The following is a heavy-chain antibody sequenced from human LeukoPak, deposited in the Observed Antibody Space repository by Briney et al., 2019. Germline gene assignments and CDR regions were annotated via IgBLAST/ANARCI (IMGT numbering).Heavy chain of an antibody. Sequence: SGTLSLTCAVSGGSISSSNWWSWVRQPPGKGLEWVGEIYHNGSTNYNPSLKSRVNISVDKSKNQFSLKLSSVTGADTAVHYCAKIMGRGYCTSTSCRGDWFDPWGQGTLVTVSS. CDR2: IYHNGST. CDR3: AKIMGRGYCTSTSCRGDWFDP. D-gene: IGHD2-2*01. J-gene: IGHJ5*02. CDR1: GGSISSSNW. V-gene: IGHV4-4*02.